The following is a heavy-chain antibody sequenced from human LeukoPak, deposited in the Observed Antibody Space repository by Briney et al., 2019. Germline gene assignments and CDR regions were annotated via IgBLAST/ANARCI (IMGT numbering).Heavy chain of an antibody. V-gene: IGHV3-23*01. Sequence: EGSLRLSCAASGVTFSSFAMSWVRQAPGKGLKWVSTISGGGGNTYYADSVKGRLTISRDNSKNTLYLQMNSLRAEDTAVYYCAKDNGAAAASDYWGQGTLVTVSS. CDR2: ISGGGGNT. CDR3: AKDNGAAAASDY. D-gene: IGHD6-13*01. J-gene: IGHJ4*02. CDR1: GVTFSSFA.